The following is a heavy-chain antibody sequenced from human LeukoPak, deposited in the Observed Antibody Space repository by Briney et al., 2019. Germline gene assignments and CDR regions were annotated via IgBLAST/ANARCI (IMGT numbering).Heavy chain of an antibody. CDR3: AKDRLVVPAAIMLDY. D-gene: IGHD2-2*01. CDR1: GFTVSSNY. J-gene: IGHJ4*02. CDR2: IYSGGST. Sequence: GGSLRLSCAASGFTVSSNYMSWVRQAPGKGLEWVSVIYSGGSTYYADSVKGRFTISRDNSKNTLYLQMNSLRAEDTAVYYCAKDRLVVPAAIMLDYWGQGTLVTVSS. V-gene: IGHV3-53*01.